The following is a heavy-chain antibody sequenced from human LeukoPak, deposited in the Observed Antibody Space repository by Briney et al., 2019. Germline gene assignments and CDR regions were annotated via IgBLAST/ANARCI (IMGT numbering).Heavy chain of an antibody. J-gene: IGHJ5*02. CDR1: GSGFTSYG. Sequence: GASGTVSCKASGSGFTSYGIGWMRDPHAPGLERMGWISAYNGNTNDAQNLQGRVTMTTDTSTSTAYMELRSLRSGDRAVYYCARGRGVVPAAIRVWFDPWGQGTLVTVSS. CDR2: ISAYNGNT. V-gene: IGHV1-18*01. D-gene: IGHD2-2*01. CDR3: ARGRGVVPAAIRVWFDP.